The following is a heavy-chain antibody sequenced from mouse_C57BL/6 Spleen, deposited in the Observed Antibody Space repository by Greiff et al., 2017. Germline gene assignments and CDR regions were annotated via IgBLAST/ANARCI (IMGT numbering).Heavy chain of an antibody. CDR3: SRAYYYGSSSHWYFDV. CDR2: INPGSGGT. Sequence: VQLQQSGAELVRPGTSVKVSCKASGYAFTNYLIEWVKQRPGQGLEWIGVINPGSGGTNYNEKFKGKATLTADKSSSTAYMQLSSLTSEDAAVYFCSRAYYYGSSSHWYFDVWGTGTTVTVSS. J-gene: IGHJ1*03. D-gene: IGHD1-1*01. CDR1: GYAFTNYL. V-gene: IGHV1-54*01.